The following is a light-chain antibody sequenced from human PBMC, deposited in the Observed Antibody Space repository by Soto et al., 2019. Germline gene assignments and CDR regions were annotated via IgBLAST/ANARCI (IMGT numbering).Light chain of an antibody. CDR2: EVS. CDR1: SSDVGGYNY. Sequence: QSVLTQPPSASGSPGQSVTISCTGTSSDVGGYNYVSWYQQHPGKAPKLMIYEVSKRPSGVPDRFSGSKSGNTASLTVSGLQAEYEADYYCSSYAGSNNRVFGGGTQLTVL. J-gene: IGLJ3*02. CDR3: SSYAGSNNRV. V-gene: IGLV2-8*01.